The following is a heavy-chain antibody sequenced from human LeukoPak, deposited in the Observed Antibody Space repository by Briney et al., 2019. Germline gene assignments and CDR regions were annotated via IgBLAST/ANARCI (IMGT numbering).Heavy chain of an antibody. J-gene: IGHJ4*02. D-gene: IGHD5-18*01. CDR2: IIPIFGTA. CDR3: ARGKLPYSALTFDY. V-gene: IGHV1-69*05. CDR1: GGTFSSYA. Sequence: SVKVSCKASGGTFSSYAISWVRQALGQGLGWMGGIIPIFGTANYAQKFQGRVTITTDESTSTAYMELSSLRSEDTAVYYCARGKLPYSALTFDYWGQGTLVTVSS.